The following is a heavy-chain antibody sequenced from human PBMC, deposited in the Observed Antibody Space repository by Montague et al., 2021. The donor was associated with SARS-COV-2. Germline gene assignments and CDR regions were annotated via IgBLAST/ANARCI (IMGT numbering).Heavy chain of an antibody. CDR2: IYYSGST. J-gene: IGHJ3*02. V-gene: IGHV4-59*01. CDR1: GGSISSYY. Sequence: SETLSLTCTVSGGSISSYYWSWIRQPSGKGLEWIGYIYYSGSTXXXPSXKGRVTISVDTSKNQFSLKLSSVTAADTAVYYCARGSGWMGNAFDIWGQGAMVTVSS. D-gene: IGHD6-19*01. CDR3: ARGSGWMGNAFDI.